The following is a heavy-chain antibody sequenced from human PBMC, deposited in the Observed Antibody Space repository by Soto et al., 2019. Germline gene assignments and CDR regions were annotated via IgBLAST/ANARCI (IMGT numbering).Heavy chain of an antibody. CDR2: IYPGDSDT. CDR1: GYSFTSHW. CDR3: ARLLGAPGIYYYYYGMDV. J-gene: IGHJ6*02. D-gene: IGHD1-26*01. V-gene: IGHV5-51*01. Sequence: PGQSLKISCNGSGYSFTSHWIGWVRQMPGKGLEWMGIIYPGDSDTRYSPSFQGQVTISADKSISTAYLQWSSLRASDTAMYYCARLLGAPGIYYYYYGMDVWGQGTTVTVSS.